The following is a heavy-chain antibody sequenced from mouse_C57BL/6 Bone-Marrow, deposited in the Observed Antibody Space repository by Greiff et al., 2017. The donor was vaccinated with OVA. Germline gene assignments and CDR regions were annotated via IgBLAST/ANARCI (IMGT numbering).Heavy chain of an antibody. CDR1: GYTFTSYG. Sequence: VMLVESGAELARPGASVKLSCKASGYTFTSYGISWVKQRTGQGLEWIGEIYPRSGNTYYNEKFKGKATLTADKSSSTAYMELRSLTSEDSAVYFCARSDIFAYWGQGTLVTVSA. CDR2: IYPRSGNT. J-gene: IGHJ3*01. CDR3: ARSDIFAY. D-gene: IGHD3-3*01. V-gene: IGHV1-81*01.